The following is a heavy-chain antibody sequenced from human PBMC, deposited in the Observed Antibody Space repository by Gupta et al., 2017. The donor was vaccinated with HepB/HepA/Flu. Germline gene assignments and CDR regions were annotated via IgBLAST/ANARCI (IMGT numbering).Heavy chain of an antibody. J-gene: IGHJ4*02. Sequence: EVQMLESGGGLVQRGGSLRLSCVDSRFTFSYFAMSWVRQAPGKGLEWVSGISDSGVTTSYADSVKGRFTISRDNSKNTLYLQMNSLRAEDTAVYYCARDDGTYYLGYFNYWGQGTLVTVSS. V-gene: IGHV3-23*01. D-gene: IGHD3-22*01. CDR2: ISDSGVTT. CDR1: RFTFSYFA. CDR3: ARDDGTYYLGYFNY.